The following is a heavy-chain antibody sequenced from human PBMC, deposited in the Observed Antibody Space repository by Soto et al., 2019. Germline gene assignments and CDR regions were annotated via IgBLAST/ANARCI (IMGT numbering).Heavy chain of an antibody. CDR3: ARDTAERIGYSSGWYGSPPAFDI. CDR2: ISAYNGNT. J-gene: IGHJ3*02. D-gene: IGHD6-19*01. CDR1: GYTFTSYG. V-gene: IGHV1-18*04. Sequence: ASVKVSCKASGYTFTSYGISWVRQAPGQGLEWMGWISAYNGNTNYAQKLQGRVTMTTATSTSTAYMELRSLRSDDTAAYYCARDTAERIGYSSGWYGSPPAFDIWGQGTMVTVSS.